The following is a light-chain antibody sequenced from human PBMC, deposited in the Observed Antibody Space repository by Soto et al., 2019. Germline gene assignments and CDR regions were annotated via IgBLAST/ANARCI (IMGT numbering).Light chain of an antibody. CDR1: QSVSSN. Sequence: EIVMTQSPATLSVSPGERATLSCRASQSVSSNLAWYQQKPGQAPRLLIYGASTRATGISARISGSGSGTECTLTISSLQSEDLAVYYCQQYNNWPLTFGGGTKVEIK. J-gene: IGKJ4*01. CDR3: QQYNNWPLT. CDR2: GAS. V-gene: IGKV3-15*01.